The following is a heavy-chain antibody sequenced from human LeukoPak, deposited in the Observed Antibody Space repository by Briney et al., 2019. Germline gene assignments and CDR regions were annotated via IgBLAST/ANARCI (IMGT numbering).Heavy chain of an antibody. D-gene: IGHD3-9*01. CDR1: GGSISSSSYY. CDR3: ARGRYDWLFSRCDY. J-gene: IGHJ4*02. CDR2: IYYSGST. Sequence: SETLSLTCTVSGGSISSSSYYWGWIRQPPGKGLEWIGSIYYSGSTYYNPSHKSRVTISVDTSKNQFSLKLSSVTAADTAVYYCARGRYDWLFSRCDYWGQGTLVTVSS. V-gene: IGHV4-39*07.